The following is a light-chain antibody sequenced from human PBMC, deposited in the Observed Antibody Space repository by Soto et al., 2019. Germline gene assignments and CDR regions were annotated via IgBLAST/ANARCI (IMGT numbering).Light chain of an antibody. V-gene: IGLV2-11*01. CDR2: GVN. Sequence: QSALTQPRSVSGSPGQSLTISCTGTSSNVDDYRYVSWYQQFPGKAPKLVIYGVNQRPSGVPNRFSGSNSDNTASLTISGLQAEDEADYYCCSYVTTPEIFGTGTKLTAL. CDR3: CSYVTTPEI. J-gene: IGLJ1*01. CDR1: SSNVDDYRY.